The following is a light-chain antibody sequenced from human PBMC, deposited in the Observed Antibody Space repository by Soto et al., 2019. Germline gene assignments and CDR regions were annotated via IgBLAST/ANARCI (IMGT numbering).Light chain of an antibody. Sequence: NVLTQSPGTLSLSPWERATLSCMASQSLSGNYLAWYQQKPGQAPRVLIYRASIRATGISDRLSGSGSGTDFTLTISRLEPEDFAVYYCQHYGASPWTFGQGTKVDIK. CDR2: RAS. CDR1: QSLSGNY. J-gene: IGKJ1*01. V-gene: IGKV3-20*01. CDR3: QHYGASPWT.